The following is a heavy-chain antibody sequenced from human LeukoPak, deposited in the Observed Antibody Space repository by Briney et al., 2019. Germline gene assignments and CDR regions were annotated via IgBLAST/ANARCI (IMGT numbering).Heavy chain of an antibody. V-gene: IGHV3-30*04. Sequence: GGSLRLSCAASGFTFSSYEMNWVRQAPGKGLEWVAVISYDGSNKYYADSVKGRFTISRDNSKNTLYLQMNSLRAEDTAVYYCARDPPYGDYGDYWGQGTLVTVSS. CDR3: ARDPPYGDYGDY. D-gene: IGHD4-17*01. CDR2: ISYDGSNK. J-gene: IGHJ4*02. CDR1: GFTFSSYE.